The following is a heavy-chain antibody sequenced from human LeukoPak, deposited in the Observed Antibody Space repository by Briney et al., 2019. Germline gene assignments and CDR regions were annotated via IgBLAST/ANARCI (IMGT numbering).Heavy chain of an antibody. CDR2: FYYSGST. Sequence: PSETLSLTCTVSAGSIINYYWSWIRQPPGKGLEWIGYFYYSGSTNYNPSLKSRVTISVDTSKNQFSLKLSSVTAAETAVYYCAREAYCGGDCYSGFDYWGQGTLVTVSS. J-gene: IGHJ4*02. CDR1: AGSIINYY. V-gene: IGHV4-59*01. CDR3: AREAYCGGDCYSGFDY. D-gene: IGHD2-21*02.